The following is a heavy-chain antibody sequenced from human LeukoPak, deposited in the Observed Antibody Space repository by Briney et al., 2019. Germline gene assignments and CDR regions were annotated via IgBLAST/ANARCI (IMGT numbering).Heavy chain of an antibody. D-gene: IGHD2-2*01. CDR3: TTDSYCSTTTCYASSNYYYGLDA. CDR2: IYRNADGGTT. CDR1: GFTFSNAW. J-gene: IGHJ6*02. V-gene: IGHV3-15*05. Sequence: PGGSLRLSCAASGFTFSNAWMTWVRQAPGKGLEWVGRIYRNADGGTTDYAAPVKGRFTISRDDSKNTPYLQMNSLKTEDTAVYYCTTDSYCSTTTCYASSNYYYGLDAWGQGTSVTVSS.